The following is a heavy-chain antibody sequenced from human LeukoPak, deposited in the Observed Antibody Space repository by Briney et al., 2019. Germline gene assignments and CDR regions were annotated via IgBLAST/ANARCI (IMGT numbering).Heavy chain of an antibody. CDR1: GFTVSSNY. CDR3: ARGSVLDAFDI. CDR2: IYSGGST. Sequence: GGSLRLSCAASGFTVSSNYMSWVRQAPGKGLEWVSVIYSGGSTYYADSVKGRFTFSRHNSKNTLYLQMNSLRPEDTAVYYCARGSVLDAFDIWGQGTMVTASS. V-gene: IGHV3-53*04. J-gene: IGHJ3*02.